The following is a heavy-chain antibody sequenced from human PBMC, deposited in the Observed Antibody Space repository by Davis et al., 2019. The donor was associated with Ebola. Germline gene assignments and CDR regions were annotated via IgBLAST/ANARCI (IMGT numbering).Heavy chain of an antibody. V-gene: IGHV4-4*02. CDR2: INHSGST. Sequence: PSETLSLTCAVSGGSVSSNNWWSWVRQSPGKGLEWIGEINHSGSTNYNPSLKSRVTISVDKSKNHFSLKLSSVTAADTAVYYCAREGDPTGGGGYFDYWGQGTLVTVSS. CDR3: AREGDPTGGGGYFDY. J-gene: IGHJ4*02. D-gene: IGHD3-16*01. CDR1: GGSVSSNNW.